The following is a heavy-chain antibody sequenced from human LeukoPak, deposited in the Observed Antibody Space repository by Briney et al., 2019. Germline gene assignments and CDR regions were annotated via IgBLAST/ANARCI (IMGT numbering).Heavy chain of an antibody. V-gene: IGHV4-39*01. CDR2: IYYSGIN. Sequence: SETLSLTCTVSGGSISSSSYYWGWIRQPPGKGLEWIGSIYYSGINYDNPSLKSRVTISADTSKNQFSLKLSSVPAADPAVYYCARLGGGSSYPLWGQGILVTVSS. J-gene: IGHJ4*02. CDR1: GGSISSSSYY. D-gene: IGHD1-26*01. CDR3: ARLGGGSSYPL.